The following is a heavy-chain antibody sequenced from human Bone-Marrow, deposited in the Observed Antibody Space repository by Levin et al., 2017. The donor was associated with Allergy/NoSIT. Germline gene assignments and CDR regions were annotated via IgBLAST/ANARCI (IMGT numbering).Heavy chain of an antibody. J-gene: IGHJ5*02. Sequence: SETLSLTCTVSGGSISSGDYYWSWIRQPPGKGLEWIGYIYYSGSTYYNPSLKSRVTISVDTSKNQFSLKLSSVTAADTAVYYCARAYYDSSGPYWFDPWGQGTLVTVSS. CDR2: IYYSGST. D-gene: IGHD3-22*01. V-gene: IGHV4-30-4*01. CDR1: GGSISSGDYY. CDR3: ARAYYDSSGPYWFDP.